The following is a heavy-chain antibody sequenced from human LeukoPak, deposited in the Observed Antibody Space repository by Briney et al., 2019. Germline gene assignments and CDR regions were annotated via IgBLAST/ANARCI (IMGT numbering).Heavy chain of an antibody. Sequence: SVKVSCKASGGTFSSYAISWVRQAPGQGLEWMGGIIPIFGTANYAQKFQGRATITADESTSTAYMELSSLRSEDTAVYYCARDAGGSGYSYFDYWGQGTLVTVSS. J-gene: IGHJ4*02. CDR3: ARDAGGSGYSYFDY. D-gene: IGHD3-22*01. CDR2: IIPIFGTA. V-gene: IGHV1-69*13. CDR1: GGTFSSYA.